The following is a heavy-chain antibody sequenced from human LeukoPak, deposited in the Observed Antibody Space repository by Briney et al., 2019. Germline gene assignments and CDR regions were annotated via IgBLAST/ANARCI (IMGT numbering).Heavy chain of an antibody. J-gene: IGHJ5*02. CDR2: IIPMFDTS. CDR1: GGTSNNLP. V-gene: IGHV1-69*13. Sequence: SVKVSCKASGGTSNNLPISWMRQAPGQGLEWRGGIIPMFDTSHSAPKFRGRVTISADESTNTTYLELRNLKFEDTAFYFCARGVNNDEGENWFDPWGQGTLVTISS. CDR3: ARGVNNDEGENWFDP. D-gene: IGHD3-16*01.